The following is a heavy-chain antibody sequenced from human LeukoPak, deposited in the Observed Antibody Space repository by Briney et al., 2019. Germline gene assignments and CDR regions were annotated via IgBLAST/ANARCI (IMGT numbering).Heavy chain of an antibody. Sequence: GGSLTLSCAATGSTFSSYEMKWVRQAPGKGLQWVSYLSSSGSTIYYADSVKGRFTISRDNAKNSLYLQMNSLRAEDTAVYYCAPQQYYYGSGSWSWFDPWGQGTLVTVSS. V-gene: IGHV3-48*03. CDR1: GSTFSSYE. J-gene: IGHJ5*02. D-gene: IGHD3-10*01. CDR2: LSSSGSTI. CDR3: APQQYYYGSGSWSWFDP.